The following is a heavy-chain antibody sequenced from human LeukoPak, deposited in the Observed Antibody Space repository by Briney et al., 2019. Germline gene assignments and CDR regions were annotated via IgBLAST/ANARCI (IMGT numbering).Heavy chain of an antibody. CDR1: GFTFSSYS. Sequence: GGSLRLSCAASGFTFSSYSMNWVCQAPGKGLEWVSSISSSSSYIYYADSVKGRFTISRDNAKNSLYLQMNSLRAEDTAVYYCAREGFIVGATTADYWGQGTLVTVSS. CDR3: AREGFIVGATTADY. V-gene: IGHV3-21*01. D-gene: IGHD1-26*01. CDR2: ISSSSSYI. J-gene: IGHJ4*02.